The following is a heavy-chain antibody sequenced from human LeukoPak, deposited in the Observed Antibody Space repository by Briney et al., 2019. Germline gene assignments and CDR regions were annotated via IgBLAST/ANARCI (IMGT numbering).Heavy chain of an antibody. J-gene: IGHJ4*02. CDR2: IYYSGST. CDR3: ARSRFGSPMDY. Sequence: SETLSLTCTVSGGSISSYYWSWIRQPPGKGLEWIGYIYYSGSTNYNPSLKSRVTISVDTSKNQFSLKLSSVTAADTAVYYCARSRFGSPMDYWSQGTLSPSPQ. V-gene: IGHV4-59*01. CDR1: GGSISSYY. D-gene: IGHD3-10*01.